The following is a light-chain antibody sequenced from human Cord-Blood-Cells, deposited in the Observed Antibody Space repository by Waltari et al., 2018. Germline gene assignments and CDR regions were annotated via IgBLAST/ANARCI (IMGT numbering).Light chain of an antibody. Sequence: EIVMTQSPATLSVSPGERATLSCRASQSDSSNLAWYQQKPGQAPRLLIYGASTRATGIPARFSGSGSGTEFTLTISSLQSEDFAVYYCQQYNNWRYSFGQGTKLEIK. CDR1: QSDSSN. CDR3: QQYNNWRYS. CDR2: GAS. J-gene: IGKJ2*03. V-gene: IGKV3-15*01.